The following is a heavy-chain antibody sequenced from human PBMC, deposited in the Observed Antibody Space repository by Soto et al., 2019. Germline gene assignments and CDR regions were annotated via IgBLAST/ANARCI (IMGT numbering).Heavy chain of an antibody. Sequence: SVKVSCKASGFTFTSSAVQWVRQARGQRLEWIGWIVVGSGNTNYAQKFQERVTITRDMSTSTAYMELSSLRSEDTAVYYCAAEQFVVQYYGMDVWGQGTTVTVSS. J-gene: IGHJ6*02. D-gene: IGHD2-15*01. CDR3: AAEQFVVQYYGMDV. CDR1: GFTFTSSA. CDR2: IVVGSGNT. V-gene: IGHV1-58*01.